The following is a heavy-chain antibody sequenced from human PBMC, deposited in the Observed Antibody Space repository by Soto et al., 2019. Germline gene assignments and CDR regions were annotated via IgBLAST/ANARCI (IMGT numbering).Heavy chain of an antibody. CDR2: IYYSGST. J-gene: IGHJ4*02. V-gene: IGHV4-30-2*01. D-gene: IGHD4-4*01. CDR3: ARARYSDNWHGLIDY. CDR1: GGSISSGAYS. Sequence: ASETLSLPCTVPGGSISSGAYSWSWIRQPPGKGLEWIGYIYYSGSTYYIPSLRRRVTIPMDRTKNQFSLHLNSVTAGDTAVHFCARARYSDNWHGLIDYWGQGTLVTVSS.